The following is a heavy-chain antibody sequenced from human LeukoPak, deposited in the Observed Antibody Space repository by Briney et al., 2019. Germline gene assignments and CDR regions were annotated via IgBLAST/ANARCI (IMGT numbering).Heavy chain of an antibody. V-gene: IGHV4-59*08. CDR3: ASSLLIAVAGTGAFDI. Sequence: SETLSLTCTVSGGSITGYYWSWIRQPPGKGLEWIGYVFYSGTTLYNPSVKSRVTMSVDTSKTQFSLKLTSVTAADTAVYYCASSLLIAVAGTGAFDIWGQGTMVTVSS. D-gene: IGHD6-19*01. CDR1: GGSITGYY. J-gene: IGHJ3*02. CDR2: VFYSGTT.